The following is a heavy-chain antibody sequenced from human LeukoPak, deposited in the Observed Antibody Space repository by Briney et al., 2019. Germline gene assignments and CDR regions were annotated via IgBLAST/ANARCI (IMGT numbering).Heavy chain of an antibody. D-gene: IGHD3-10*01. Sequence: ASVKVSCKASGYTFTSYAMHWVRQAPGQRLEWMGWINAGNGNTKYSQKFQGRVTITRNTSISTAYMELSSLRSEDTAVYYCARGHMVRGVTVYWGQGTLVTVSS. CDR2: INAGNGNT. CDR3: ARGHMVRGVTVY. J-gene: IGHJ4*02. CDR1: GYTFTSYA. V-gene: IGHV1-3*01.